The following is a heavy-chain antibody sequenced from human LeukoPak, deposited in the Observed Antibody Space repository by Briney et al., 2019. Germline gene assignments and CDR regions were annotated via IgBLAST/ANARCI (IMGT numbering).Heavy chain of an antibody. D-gene: IGHD1-26*01. CDR3: TTDLWELPVLIEGDSNWFDP. CDR2: IKSKTDGGTT. Sequence: GGSLRLSCAASGFTFSNAWMSWVRQAPGKGLEWVGRIKSKTDGGTTDYAAPVKGRFTISRDDSKNTLYLQMNSLKTEDTAVYYCTTDLWELPVLIEGDSNWFDPWGQGTLVTVSS. CDR1: GFTFSNAW. J-gene: IGHJ5*02. V-gene: IGHV3-15*01.